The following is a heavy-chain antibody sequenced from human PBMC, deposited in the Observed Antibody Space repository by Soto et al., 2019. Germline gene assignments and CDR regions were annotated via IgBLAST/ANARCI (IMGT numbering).Heavy chain of an antibody. CDR1: RSPFRSNYN. Sequence: SDTLSPTCAVSRSPFRSNYNCGWIRQPPGNWLQWIGTIYHSRSTYNSPSLQSRVTIPIDTSRSHPSLSLPSVTPPDTPLYYCARGNGDYSNCFREGGWFDFWGQGMLVTVSS. CDR2: IYHSRST. D-gene: IGHD4-17*01. V-gene: IGHV4-38-2*01. CDR3: ARGNGDYSNCFREGGWFDF. J-gene: IGHJ5*01.